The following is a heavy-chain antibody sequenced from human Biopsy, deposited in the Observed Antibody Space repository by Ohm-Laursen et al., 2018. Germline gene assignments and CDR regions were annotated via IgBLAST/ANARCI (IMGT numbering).Heavy chain of an antibody. J-gene: IGHJ4*02. CDR3: ARNTGWYGDLYYFDY. V-gene: IGHV1-46*01. Sequence: ASVKVSCKASGYSFTSYYMHWVRQAPGQGLEWMGMINPSGSTTSYPQIFQGRVTMTRDTSKSTVYMELRSLRSADTAVYFCARNTGWYGDLYYFDYWGQGTLVTVSS. D-gene: IGHD6-19*01. CDR1: GYSFTSYY. CDR2: INPSGSTT.